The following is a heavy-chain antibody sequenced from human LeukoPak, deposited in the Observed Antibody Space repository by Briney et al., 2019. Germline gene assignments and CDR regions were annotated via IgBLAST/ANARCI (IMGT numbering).Heavy chain of an antibody. D-gene: IGHD3-10*01. CDR2: ISYDGSNK. J-gene: IGHJ4*02. CDR1: GFTFSSYG. V-gene: IGHV3-30*18. CDR3: AKVTFGELLIPLDY. Sequence: GGTLRLSCAASGFTFSSYGMYWVRQAPGKGLEWVAVISYDGSNKYYADSVKGRFTISRDNSKNPLYLQMNSLRAEDTAVYYCAKVTFGELLIPLDYWGQGTLVTVSS.